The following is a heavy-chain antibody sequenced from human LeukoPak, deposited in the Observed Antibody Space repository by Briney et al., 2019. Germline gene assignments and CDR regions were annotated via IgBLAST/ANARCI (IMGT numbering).Heavy chain of an antibody. Sequence: GRSLRLSCAASGFRFNNYAMHWVRQPPGSGLEWVAVISMDGIQEYYADSVKGRFSISRDNSKNTLYLQMNSLRSEDTAVYYCAREVYSYALDALDLWGQGTMVTVSS. CDR2: ISMDGIQE. V-gene: IGHV3-30*04. CDR1: GFRFNNYA. D-gene: IGHD5-18*01. J-gene: IGHJ3*01. CDR3: AREVYSYALDALDL.